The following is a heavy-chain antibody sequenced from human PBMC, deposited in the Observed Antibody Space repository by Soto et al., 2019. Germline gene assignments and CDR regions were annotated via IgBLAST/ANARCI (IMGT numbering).Heavy chain of an antibody. CDR3: ARHLETLLCLAELPNPPVN. D-gene: IGHD3-10*01. CDR2: IYYSGST. V-gene: IGHV4-39*01. CDR1: GGSMSSYY. Sequence: PSETLSLTCTVSGGSMSSYYWGWSRQPPGKGLEWIGSIYYSGSTYYNPSLKSRVTISVDTSTNQSSLKLSSVTAADTAVYYCARHLETLLCLAELPNPPVNSGQGTLVT. J-gene: IGHJ4*02.